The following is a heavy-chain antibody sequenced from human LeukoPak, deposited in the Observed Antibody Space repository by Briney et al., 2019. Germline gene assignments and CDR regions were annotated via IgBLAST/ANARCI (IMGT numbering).Heavy chain of an antibody. J-gene: IGHJ4*02. CDR3: AREFHSGGHPLRCFAS. CDR2: ASLDGLIL. V-gene: IGHV3-74*01. Sequence: GGSLRLSCAASGFTFSDYLMHWVRQSPGGPPEWVSRASLDGLILDYAGSVKGRFTMSRDNTRNTIHLQMQSLTAEDTAMYYCAREFHSGGHPLRCFASWGQGALVTVSS. CDR1: GFTFSDYL. D-gene: IGHD6-25*01.